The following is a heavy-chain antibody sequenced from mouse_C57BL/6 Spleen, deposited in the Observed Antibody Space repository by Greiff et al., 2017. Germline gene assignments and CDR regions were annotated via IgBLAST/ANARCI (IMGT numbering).Heavy chain of an antibody. D-gene: IGHD2-5*01. Sequence: EVQLQQSGPELVQPGASVKIPCKASGYTFTDYNMDWVKQSHGKSLEWIGDINPNNGGTIYNQKFKGKATLTVDKSSSTAYMELRSLTSEDTAVYYCARRRNSNGRYFDYWGQGTTLTVSS. CDR1: GYTFTDYN. CDR2: INPNNGGT. V-gene: IGHV1-18*01. J-gene: IGHJ2*01. CDR3: ARRRNSNGRYFDY.